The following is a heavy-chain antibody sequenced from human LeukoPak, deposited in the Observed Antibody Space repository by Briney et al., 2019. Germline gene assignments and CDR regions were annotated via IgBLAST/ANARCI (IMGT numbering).Heavy chain of an antibody. J-gene: IGHJ5*02. CDR1: GFTFTSSD. CDR2: MNANSGNT. CDR3: ARDLRSVQYYDILTGPNWFDP. V-gene: IGHV1-8*01. Sequence: ASVKVSCKASGFTFTSSDFNWVRQATGQGLEWMGWMNANSGNTGYAQKFQDRVIMTRNTSITTAYMELSSLRSDDTAVYYCARDLRSVQYYDILTGPNWFDPWGQGTLVTVSS. D-gene: IGHD3-9*01.